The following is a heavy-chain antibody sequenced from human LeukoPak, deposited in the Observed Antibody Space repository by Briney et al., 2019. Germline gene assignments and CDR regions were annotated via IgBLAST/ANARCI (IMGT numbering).Heavy chain of an antibody. V-gene: IGHV3-30*02. Sequence: GGSLRLSCAASGFTFSSYSMNWVRQAPGKGLEWVAFIRYDGSNKYYADSVKGRFTISRDNSQNTLYLQMNSLRAEDTAVYYCAKDSYYDSSGYYEYYFDYWGQGTLVTVSS. J-gene: IGHJ4*02. CDR1: GFTFSSYS. D-gene: IGHD3-22*01. CDR3: AKDSYYDSSGYYEYYFDY. CDR2: IRYDGSNK.